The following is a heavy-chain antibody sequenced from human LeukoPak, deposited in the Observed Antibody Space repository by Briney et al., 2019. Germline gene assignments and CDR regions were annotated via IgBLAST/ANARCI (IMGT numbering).Heavy chain of an antibody. Sequence: GGSLRLSCAGSGFXFSSYWIHWVRQVPGKGLVWVSRINSDGSSTSYADSVKGRFTISRDNAKNTLYLQMNSLRAEDTAVYYCARDILTYSGSYPDYWGQGTLVTVSS. CDR1: GFXFSSYW. V-gene: IGHV3-74*01. J-gene: IGHJ4*02. D-gene: IGHD1-26*01. CDR2: INSDGSST. CDR3: ARDILTYSGSYPDY.